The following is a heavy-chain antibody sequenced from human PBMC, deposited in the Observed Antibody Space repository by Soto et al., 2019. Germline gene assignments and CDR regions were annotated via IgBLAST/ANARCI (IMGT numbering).Heavy chain of an antibody. CDR2: MNPNSGDT. Sequence: QVQLVQSGAEVKKPGASVKVSCKATGYTFTTYDINWVRQATGQGLEWMGWMNPNSGDTGYAQKFQGKVTMTKDTSISTAYMELSTLTSEDTAVYYCVRGLEWPRNYWGQGTLVTVSS. V-gene: IGHV1-8*01. J-gene: IGHJ4*02. CDR1: GYTFTTYD. CDR3: VRGLEWPRNY. D-gene: IGHD5-12*01.